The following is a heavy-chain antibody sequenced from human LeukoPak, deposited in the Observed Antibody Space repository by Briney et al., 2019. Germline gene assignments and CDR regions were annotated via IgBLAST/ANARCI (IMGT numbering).Heavy chain of an antibody. Sequence: SETLSLTCTVSGGSISSSSYYWGWIRQPRGKGREWIGSIYYSGNTYYNPSLKSLVTIYVDTSKNQYSLKLSSVTAADTAVYYCARHVEDYFDYWGQGTLVTVSS. CDR2: IYYSGNT. J-gene: IGHJ4*02. CDR1: GGSISSSSYY. CDR3: ARHVEDYFDY. V-gene: IGHV4-39*01.